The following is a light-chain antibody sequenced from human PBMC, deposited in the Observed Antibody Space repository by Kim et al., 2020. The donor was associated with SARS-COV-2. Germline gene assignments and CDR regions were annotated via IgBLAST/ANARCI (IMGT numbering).Light chain of an antibody. J-gene: IGKJ2*01. CDR3: QQYDSSMYT. CDR2: GAS. Sequence: EIVLTQSPGTLSLSPGERVTLSCRASQSVSSSHLAWYQQKPGQAPRLVIYGASNKATGIPDRFSGSGSGTDFTLTISRLEPEDFAVYYCQQYDSSMYTFGQGTKLEI. V-gene: IGKV3-20*01. CDR1: QSVSSSH.